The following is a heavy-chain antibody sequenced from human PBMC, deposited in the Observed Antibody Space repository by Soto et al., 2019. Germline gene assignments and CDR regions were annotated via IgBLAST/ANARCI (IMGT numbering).Heavy chain of an antibody. CDR1: GYTFTTYD. Sequence: SVKVSCTASGYTFTTYDIYCVRQATGQGLEWMGWMNPNTGNSAYAQKFQGRVTVTSDTSINTVHMELSSLRSEDTAVYYCAREANLIYYDSSGPYYIDYWGQGTLVTVSS. CDR2: MNPNTGNS. CDR3: AREANLIYYDSSGPYYIDY. D-gene: IGHD3-22*01. J-gene: IGHJ4*02. V-gene: IGHV1-8*01.